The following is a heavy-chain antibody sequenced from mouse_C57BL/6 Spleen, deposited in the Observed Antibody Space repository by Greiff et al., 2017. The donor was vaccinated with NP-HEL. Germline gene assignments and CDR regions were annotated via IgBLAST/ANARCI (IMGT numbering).Heavy chain of an antibody. CDR3: GRHYYGSSSFAY. V-gene: IGHV2-6-1*01. CDR2: FFLDVST. D-gene: IGHD1-1*01. J-gene: IGHJ3*01. Sequence: QVQLQQSGPGLVAPSLRLSFPCTVPAFSLTSSGVPWVRQPLGQGLEWLVVFFLDVSTTYTSALYSTLRICKDNSTSKVFLKMNSLQTDDTAMYYCGRHYYGSSSFAYWGQGTLVTVSA. CDR1: AFSLTSSG.